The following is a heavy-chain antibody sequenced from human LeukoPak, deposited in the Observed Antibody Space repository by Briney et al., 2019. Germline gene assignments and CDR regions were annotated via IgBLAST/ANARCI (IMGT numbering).Heavy chain of an antibody. J-gene: IGHJ5*02. Sequence: ASVKVSCKASGYTFTGYYMHWVRQAPGQGLEWMGWINPNSGGTNYAQKFQGRVTMTRDTSISTAYMELSRLRSDDTAVYYCARDSIEYSSSLGGDDWFDPWGQGTLVTVSS. D-gene: IGHD6-6*01. CDR1: GYTFTGYY. CDR2: INPNSGGT. V-gene: IGHV1-2*02. CDR3: ARDSIEYSSSLGGDDWFDP.